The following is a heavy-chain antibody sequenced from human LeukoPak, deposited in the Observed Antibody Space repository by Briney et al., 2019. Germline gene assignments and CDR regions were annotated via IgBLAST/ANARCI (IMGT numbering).Heavy chain of an antibody. CDR2: IGVGRVTA. V-gene: IGHV3-23*01. Sequence: GGSLRLSCAASGFTFSHCGMHWVRQAPGKGLEWVSVIGVGRVTAYYADSVNGRFTISRDNSKNTLFLQMNSLRAEDTAVYYCAKAVISRPRASFDSWGQGTLVTVSS. CDR1: GFTFSHCG. CDR3: AKAVISRPRASFDS. J-gene: IGHJ4*02. D-gene: IGHD2-21*01.